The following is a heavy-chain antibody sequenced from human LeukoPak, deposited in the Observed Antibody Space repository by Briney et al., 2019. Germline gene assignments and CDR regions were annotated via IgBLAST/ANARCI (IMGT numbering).Heavy chain of an antibody. CDR3: VTGINYYDSSGYSR. D-gene: IGHD3-22*01. Sequence: ASVKVSCKVSGYTLTELSMHWVRQAPGKGLEWMGGFDPEDGETIYAQKFQGRVTMTEDTSTDTAYMELSSLRSEDTAVYYCVTGINYYDSSGYSRWGQGTLVTVSS. CDR2: FDPEDGET. J-gene: IGHJ4*02. CDR1: GYTLTELS. V-gene: IGHV1-24*01.